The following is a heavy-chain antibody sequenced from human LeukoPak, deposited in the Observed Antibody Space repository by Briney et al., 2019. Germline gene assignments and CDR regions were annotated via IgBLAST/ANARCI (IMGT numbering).Heavy chain of an antibody. CDR3: ARHEDTTMVNYDF. J-gene: IGHJ4*02. V-gene: IGHV5-51*01. CDR1: GYSFPTYW. Sequence: KAGESLKISCKGSGYSFPTYWIGWVRQMPGKGLEWMGVIWPGDSDTRYSPSFQGQVTISADKSINTAYLQWSSLKASDTAVYYCARHEDTTMVNYDFWGQGTLVTVSS. D-gene: IGHD5-18*01. CDR2: IWPGDSDT.